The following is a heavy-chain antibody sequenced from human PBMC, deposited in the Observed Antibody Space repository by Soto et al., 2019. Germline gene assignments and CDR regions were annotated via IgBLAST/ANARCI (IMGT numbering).Heavy chain of an antibody. CDR3: TTDFVGIPLHYGDYYYYGMDV. J-gene: IGHJ6*02. Sequence: GGSLRLSCAASGFTFSNAWMNWVRQAPGKGLEWVGRIKSKTDGGTTDYAAPVKGRFTISRDDSKNTLYLQMNSLKTEDTAVYYCTTDFVGIPLHYGDYYYYGMDVWGQGTTVTVSS. V-gene: IGHV3-15*07. D-gene: IGHD4-17*01. CDR1: GFTFSNAW. CDR2: IKSKTDGGTT.